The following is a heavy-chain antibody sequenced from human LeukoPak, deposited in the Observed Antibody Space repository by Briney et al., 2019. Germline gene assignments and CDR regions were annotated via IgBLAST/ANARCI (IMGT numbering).Heavy chain of an antibody. V-gene: IGHV3-7*04. CDR3: TRVGYIDEGIDY. CDR2: IKQDGSKK. D-gene: IGHD5-24*01. Sequence: GGSLRLSCVASGFPFSSYWMTWVRQAPGKGLEWVANIKQDGSKKSYVDSVKGRFTISRDNAKNSLYLQMNSLRAEDMAIYYCTRVGYIDEGIDYWGQGTLVTVSS. J-gene: IGHJ4*02. CDR1: GFPFSSYW.